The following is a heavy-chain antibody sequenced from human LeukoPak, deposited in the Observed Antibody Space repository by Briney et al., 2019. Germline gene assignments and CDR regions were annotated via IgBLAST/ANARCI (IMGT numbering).Heavy chain of an antibody. CDR1: GFTFSSYS. D-gene: IGHD2-21*02. CDR2: ISFNSVI. Sequence: PGGSLRLSCAASGFTFSSYSMNWARQAPGKGLEWVSSISFNSVIFYADSVKGRFTISRDNAKNSLFLQMNSLRVEDTAVYYCAREQTRGGDLHYWGQGALVTVSS. J-gene: IGHJ4*02. CDR3: AREQTRGGDLHY. V-gene: IGHV3-21*01.